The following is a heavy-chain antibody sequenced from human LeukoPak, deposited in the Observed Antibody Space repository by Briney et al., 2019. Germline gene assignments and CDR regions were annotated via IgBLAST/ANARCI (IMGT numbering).Heavy chain of an antibody. J-gene: IGHJ6*03. CDR2: VNHRGSA. V-gene: IGHV4-34*01. D-gene: IGHD1-1*01. CDR1: GGSLSGYY. Sequence: SETLSLTCAVSGGSLSGYYWSWIRQSPGKGLEWIGEVNHRGSAHYNPSLKSRVTISLDTSKKQFSLTMNFVTAADTSMYFCARGNSGGAFGDFYYFMDVWGKGTTVSVSS. CDR3: ARGNSGGAFGDFYYFMDV.